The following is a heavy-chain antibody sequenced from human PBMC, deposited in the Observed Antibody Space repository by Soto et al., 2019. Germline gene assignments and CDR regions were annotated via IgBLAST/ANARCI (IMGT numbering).Heavy chain of an antibody. Sequence: PGGSLRLSCAASGFPFDAYTMHWVRQAPGQGLEWVSLISWDGGITNYVDSVKGRFTISRDNSKNSLYLQMNSLRTEDTAFFYCAKTAYDILTGRKRYFDSWGQGTLVTVSS. V-gene: IGHV3-43*01. CDR2: ISWDGGIT. D-gene: IGHD3-9*01. J-gene: IGHJ4*02. CDR3: AKTAYDILTGRKRYFDS. CDR1: GFPFDAYT.